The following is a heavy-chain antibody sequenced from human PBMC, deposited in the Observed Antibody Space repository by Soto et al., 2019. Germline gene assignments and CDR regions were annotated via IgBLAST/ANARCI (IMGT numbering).Heavy chain of an antibody. CDR2: ISAYNGNT. CDR3: FSDYRGYGYFFDY. V-gene: IGHV1-18*01. J-gene: IGHJ4*02. CDR1: GYTFTSYG. Sequence: ASVKVSCKASGYTFTSYGISWVRQAPGQGLEWMGWISAYNGNTNYAQKLQDRVTMTTDTSTSTAYMELRSLRSDDTAVYYCFSDYRGYGYFFDYWGQGTLVLVSS. D-gene: IGHD5-12*01.